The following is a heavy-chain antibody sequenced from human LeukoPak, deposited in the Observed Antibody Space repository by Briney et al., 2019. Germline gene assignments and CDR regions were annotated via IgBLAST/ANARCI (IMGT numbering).Heavy chain of an antibody. J-gene: IGHJ4*02. Sequence: SETLSLTCAVYGGSFSGYYWSWIRQPPGKGLEWIGEINHSGSTNYNPSLKSRVTISVDKSKNQFSVKLSSVTAADTAVYFCARGEYGSGTYYKTFDYWGQGTLVTVSS. CDR2: INHSGST. CDR1: GGSFSGYY. CDR3: ARGEYGSGTYYKTFDY. V-gene: IGHV4-34*01. D-gene: IGHD3-10*01.